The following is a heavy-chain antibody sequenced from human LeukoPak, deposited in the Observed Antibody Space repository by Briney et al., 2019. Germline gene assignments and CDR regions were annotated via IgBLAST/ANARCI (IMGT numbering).Heavy chain of an antibody. Sequence: KTSETLSITCTVSGGSISSSSYYWGWIRQPPGKGLEWIGTIYYSGSTYYNPSLKSRVTISVDTSKNQFSLKLSSVTAADTAVYYCALSYGSGDAFDIWGQGTMVTVPS. V-gene: IGHV4-39*07. CDR1: GGSISSSSYY. CDR3: ALSYGSGDAFDI. D-gene: IGHD3-10*01. J-gene: IGHJ3*02. CDR2: IYYSGST.